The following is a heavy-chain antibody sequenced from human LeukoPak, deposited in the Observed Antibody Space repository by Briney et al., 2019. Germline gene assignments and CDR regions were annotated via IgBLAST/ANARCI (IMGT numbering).Heavy chain of an antibody. J-gene: IGHJ4*02. V-gene: IGHV4-59*08. CDR2: IYYSGST. Sequence: SETLSLTCTVSGGSISSYYWSWIRQPPGKGLEWIGYIYYSGSTNYNPSLKSRVTISVDTSKNQFSLKLSSATAADTAVYYCARHGGYGSGWFRFDYWGQGTLVTVSS. D-gene: IGHD6-19*01. CDR1: GGSISSYY. CDR3: ARHGGYGSGWFRFDY.